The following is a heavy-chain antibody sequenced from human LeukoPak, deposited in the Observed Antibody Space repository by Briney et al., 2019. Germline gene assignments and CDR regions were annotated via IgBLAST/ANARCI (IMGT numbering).Heavy chain of an antibody. Sequence: PSETLSLTCTVSGGSISSSSYYWGWIRQPPGKGLEWIGSIYYSGSTYYDPSLKSRVTISVDTSKNQFSLKLSSVTAADTAVYYCARGVSDFTFDIWGQGTMVTVSS. CDR2: IYYSGST. V-gene: IGHV4-39*07. D-gene: IGHD3-3*01. CDR1: GGSISSSSYY. CDR3: ARGVSDFTFDI. J-gene: IGHJ3*02.